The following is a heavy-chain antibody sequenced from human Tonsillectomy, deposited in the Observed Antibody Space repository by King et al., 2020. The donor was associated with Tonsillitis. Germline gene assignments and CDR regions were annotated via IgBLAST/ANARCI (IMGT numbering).Heavy chain of an antibody. J-gene: IGHJ4*02. D-gene: IGHD3-3*01. CDR2: IYYGGTT. V-gene: IGHV4-39*07. Sequence: LQLQESGPGLVKPSETLALTCTVSGGSISITNFYWGWFRQPPGKGLEYIGSIYYGGTTYFNPSLKSRVTISVDTSRNQFSLRLTSVTAADTAVYFCTREWKGLRNDFWSGYSQPPDYWGQGILVTVSS. CDR1: GGSISITNFY. CDR3: TREWKGLRNDFWSGYSQPPDY.